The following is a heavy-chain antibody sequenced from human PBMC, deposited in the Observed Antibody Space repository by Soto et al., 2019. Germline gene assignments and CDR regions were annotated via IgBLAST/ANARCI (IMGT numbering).Heavy chain of an antibody. Sequence: GGSLRLSCAASGFTFDDYAMEWGRQAPGKGLEWVSGISWNSGSIGYADSVKGRFTISRDNAKNSLYLQMNSLRAEDTALYYCAKDIGPYYGMDVWGQGTTVPVSS. CDR3: AKDIGPYYGMDV. J-gene: IGHJ6*02. V-gene: IGHV3-9*01. CDR1: GFTFDDYA. D-gene: IGHD3-16*01. CDR2: ISWNSGSI.